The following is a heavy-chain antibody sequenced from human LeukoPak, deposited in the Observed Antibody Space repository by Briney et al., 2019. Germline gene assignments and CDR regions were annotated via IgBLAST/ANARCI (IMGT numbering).Heavy chain of an antibody. CDR1: GGSISSHY. CDR2: IYYSGST. Sequence: SETLSLTCTVSGGSISSHYWSWIRQPPGKGLEWIGYIYYSGSTNYNPSLKSRVTISVDTSKNQFSLKLSSVTAADTAVYYCARQSSSGWYNWFDPWGQGTLVTVSS. D-gene: IGHD6-19*01. J-gene: IGHJ5*02. V-gene: IGHV4-59*08. CDR3: ARQSSSGWYNWFDP.